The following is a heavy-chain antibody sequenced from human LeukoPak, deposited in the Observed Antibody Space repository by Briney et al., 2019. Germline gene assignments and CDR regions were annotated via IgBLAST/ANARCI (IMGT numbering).Heavy chain of an antibody. D-gene: IGHD2-2*01. CDR3: ATGYCNTTSCYYGFFDP. Sequence: ASVKVSCKVSGYTLTELSMHWVRQAPGKGLEWMGSSDPEDGETIYAQKFQGRLTMTEDTSTDTAYMELSSLRSEDTAVYYCATGYCNTTSCYYGFFDPWGQGTLVTVSS. V-gene: IGHV1-24*01. CDR2: SDPEDGET. CDR1: GYTLTELS. J-gene: IGHJ5*02.